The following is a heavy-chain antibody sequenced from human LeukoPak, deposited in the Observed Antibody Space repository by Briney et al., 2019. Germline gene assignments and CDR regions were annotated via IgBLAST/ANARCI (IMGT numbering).Heavy chain of an antibody. D-gene: IGHD5-18*01. J-gene: IGHJ4*02. V-gene: IGHV3-21*01. CDR3: ARADWDTATIDY. Sequence: GGSLSLSCAASGSTFDDYGMSWVRQPPGRGLGWVSSISSSSSYIYCADSVKGRFTSSRDNAKNSRYLQMNSLRAEDTAVYYCARADWDTATIDYWGQGTLVTVSS. CDR1: GSTFDDYG. CDR2: ISSSSSYI.